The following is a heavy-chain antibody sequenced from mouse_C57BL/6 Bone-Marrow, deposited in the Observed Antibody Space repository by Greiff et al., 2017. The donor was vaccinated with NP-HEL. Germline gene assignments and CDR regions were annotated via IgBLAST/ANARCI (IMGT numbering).Heavy chain of an antibody. V-gene: IGHV5-4*01. CDR2: ISDCGSYT. CDR3: AGHDYDGSLAMDY. Sequence: HLLQPGAGLVMPGASLTLSCAASGFTFTSYAMSWVRQTPEKRLEWVATISDCGSYTYYPDNVKGRFTFSRDNAKNNLYLQMGHLKSEDTAVYYCAGHDYDGSLAMDYWGQGTSVTVSS. D-gene: IGHD1-1*01. CDR1: GFTFTSYA. J-gene: IGHJ4*01.